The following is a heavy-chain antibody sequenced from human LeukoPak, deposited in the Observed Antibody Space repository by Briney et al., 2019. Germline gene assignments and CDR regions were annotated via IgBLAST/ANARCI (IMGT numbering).Heavy chain of an antibody. Sequence: GESLKISCKGSGYSFTSYWIGWVRQMPGKCLEWMGIIYPGDSDTRYSPSFQGQVTISADKSISTAYLQWSSLKASDTAMYYCARAGIAVDYGMDVWGQGTTVTVSS. CDR1: GYSFTSYW. CDR2: IYPGDSDT. V-gene: IGHV5-51*01. J-gene: IGHJ6*02. D-gene: IGHD6-19*01. CDR3: ARAGIAVDYGMDV.